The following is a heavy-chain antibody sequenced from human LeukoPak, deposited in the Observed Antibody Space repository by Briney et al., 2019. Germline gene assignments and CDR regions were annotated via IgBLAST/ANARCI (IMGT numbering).Heavy chain of an antibody. Sequence: SVKVSCKASGGPFSSYAISWVRQAPGQGLEWMVRIIPIFGTANYAQKFQGRATITTDESTSTAYMELSSLRSEDTAVYYCARDLWAAAARYYYYYMDVWGKGTTVTVSS. J-gene: IGHJ6*03. CDR2: IIPIFGTA. D-gene: IGHD6-13*01. CDR1: GGPFSSYA. CDR3: ARDLWAAAARYYYYYMDV. V-gene: IGHV1-69*05.